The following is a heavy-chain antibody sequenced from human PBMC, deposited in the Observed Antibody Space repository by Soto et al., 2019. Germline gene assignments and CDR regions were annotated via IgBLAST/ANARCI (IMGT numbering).Heavy chain of an antibody. CDR1: DDSVRGAEYY. J-gene: IGHJ4*02. CDR3: ARGPAYIDGWRTFDL. V-gene: IGHV4-61*08. Sequence: PAETLSLTCTVSDDSVRGAEYYWSWIRQPLGKGPEWIGYTYYNGDTKYNPALRSRVTMSEDTSKNQFSLRLSSVTAADTAVYFCARGPAYIDGWRTFDLWGRGILVTVSS. CDR2: TYYNGDT. D-gene: IGHD6-19*01.